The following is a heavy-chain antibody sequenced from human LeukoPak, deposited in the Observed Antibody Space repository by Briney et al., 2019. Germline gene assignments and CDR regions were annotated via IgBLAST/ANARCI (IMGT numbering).Heavy chain of an antibody. CDR2: ISSSSSYI. CDR1: GFTFSSYS. D-gene: IGHD6-6*01. V-gene: IGHV3-21*01. Sequence: GGSLRLSCAASGFTFSSYSMNWVRQAPGKGLEWVASISSSSSYIYYADSVKGRFTISRDNAKNSLYLQMNSLRAEDTAVYYCARDGVSSIAARPAFDIRGQGTMVTVSS. J-gene: IGHJ3*02. CDR3: ARDGVSSIAARPAFDI.